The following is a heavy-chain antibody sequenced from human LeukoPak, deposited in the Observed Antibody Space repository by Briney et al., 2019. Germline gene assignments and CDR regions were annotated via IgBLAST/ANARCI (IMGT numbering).Heavy chain of an antibody. CDR1: GFTFSSYS. V-gene: IGHV3-21*01. CDR3: ARDHCSSTSCYNDFDY. Sequence: NPGGSLRLSCAASGFTFSSYSMNWVRQAPGKGLEWVSSISSSSSYIYYADSVKGRFTISRDNAKNSLYLQMNSLRAEDTAVYYCARDHCSSTSCYNDFDYWGQGTLVIVSS. D-gene: IGHD2-2*02. J-gene: IGHJ4*02. CDR2: ISSSSSYI.